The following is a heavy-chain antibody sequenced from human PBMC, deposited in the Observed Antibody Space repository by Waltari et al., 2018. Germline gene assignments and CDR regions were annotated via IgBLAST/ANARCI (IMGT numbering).Heavy chain of an antibody. CDR3: ASTGVGSTTPRVYFQH. J-gene: IGHJ1*01. CDR1: GYTFTSYY. Sequence: QVQLVQSGAEVKKPGASVKVSCKASGYTFTSYYMHEVRQAPGQGLEWMGIINPSGGSTSYAQKFQGRVTMPRDTSTSTVYMELSSLRSEDTAVYYCASTGVGSTTPRVYFQHWCQAILVTVSS. CDR2: INPSGGST. D-gene: IGHD1-26*01. V-gene: IGHV1-46*03.